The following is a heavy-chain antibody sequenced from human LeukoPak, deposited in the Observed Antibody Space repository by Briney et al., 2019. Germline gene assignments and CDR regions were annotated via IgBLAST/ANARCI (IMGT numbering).Heavy chain of an antibody. CDR2: IIGSGGNT. CDR3: AKASGPSGYYYMDV. V-gene: IGHV3-23*01. CDR1: GFTFSSYA. J-gene: IGHJ6*03. Sequence: SGGSLRLTCAASGFTFSSYAMSWVRQAPGKGLEWVSAIIGSGGNTYYADSVKGRFTISRDNSKNTLYMHMNSLRADDTAIYYCAKASGPSGYYYMDVRGKRTTVTVSS.